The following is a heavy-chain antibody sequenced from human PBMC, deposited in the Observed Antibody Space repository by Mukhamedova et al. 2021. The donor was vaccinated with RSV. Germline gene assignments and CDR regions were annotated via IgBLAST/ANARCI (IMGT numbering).Heavy chain of an antibody. V-gene: IGHV3-30*02. CDR3: AKGQNEHYYGSGPVDY. CDR2: IRYDGSNK. D-gene: IGHD3-10*01. Sequence: VAFIRYDGSNKYYADSVKGRFTISRDNSKNTLYLQMNSLRAEDTAVHYCAKGQNEHYYGSGPVDYW. J-gene: IGHJ4*01.